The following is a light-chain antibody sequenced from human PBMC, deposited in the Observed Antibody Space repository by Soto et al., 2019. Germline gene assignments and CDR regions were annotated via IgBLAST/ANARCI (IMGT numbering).Light chain of an antibody. J-gene: IGKJ1*01. CDR2: DAS. Sequence: GDRVTITCRASQSISSWLAWYLQKPGKAPKLLIYDASSLESGVPSRFSGSGSGTEFTLTISSLQPDDFATYYCQQYNSYPWTFGQGTKVEIK. CDR1: QSISSW. V-gene: IGKV1-5*01. CDR3: QQYNSYPWT.